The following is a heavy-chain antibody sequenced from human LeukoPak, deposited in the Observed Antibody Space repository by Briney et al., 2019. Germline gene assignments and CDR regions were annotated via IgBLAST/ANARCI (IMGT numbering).Heavy chain of an antibody. CDR1: GYSISSGYY. CDR2: IYYSGST. D-gene: IGHD3-3*01. CDR3: DREYLRFLEWRGFDP. Sequence: PSETLSLTCTVSGYSISSGYYWGWIRQPPGKGLEWIGYIYYSGSTYYNPSLKSRVTISVDTSKNQFSLKLSSVTAADTAVYYCDREYLRFLEWRGFDPWGQGTLVTVSS. J-gene: IGHJ5*02. V-gene: IGHV4-38-2*02.